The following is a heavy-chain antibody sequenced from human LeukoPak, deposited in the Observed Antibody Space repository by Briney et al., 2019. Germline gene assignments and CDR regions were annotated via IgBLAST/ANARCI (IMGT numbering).Heavy chain of an antibody. CDR1: GYTFTRYD. D-gene: IGHD2-15*01. Sequence: ASVKVSCKASGYTFTRYDINWVRQATGQGLEWMGWINTKSGDTGHAQKFRGRVTITRDTSISTVYMELSSLRSEDTAVYFCARVGGSPDYWGQGTLVTVSS. CDR2: INTKSGDT. CDR3: ARVGGSPDY. V-gene: IGHV1-8*03. J-gene: IGHJ4*02.